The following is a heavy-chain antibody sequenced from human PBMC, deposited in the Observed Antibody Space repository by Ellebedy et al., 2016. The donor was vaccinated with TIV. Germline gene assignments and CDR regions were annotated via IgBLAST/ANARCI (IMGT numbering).Heavy chain of an antibody. CDR2: INHSGST. D-gene: IGHD6-6*01. Sequence: MPGGSLRLSCAVYGGSFSGYYWSWIRQPPGKGLEWIGEINHSGSTNYNPSLKSRVTISVDTSKNQFSLKLSSVTAADTAVYYCARGQQYSSSSVWFDPWGQGTLVTVSS. CDR1: GGSFSGYY. CDR3: ARGQQYSSSSVWFDP. V-gene: IGHV4-34*01. J-gene: IGHJ5*02.